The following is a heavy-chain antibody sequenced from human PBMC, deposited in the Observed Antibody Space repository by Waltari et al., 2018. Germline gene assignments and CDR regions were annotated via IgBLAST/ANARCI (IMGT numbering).Heavy chain of an antibody. CDR1: GGSISSGSYY. V-gene: IGHV4-61*02. Sequence: QVQLQESGPGLVKPSQTLSLTCTVSGGSISSGSYYWSWIRQPAGKGLEWIGRIYTSGSTNNTPSRKSRVTISVDTSKNQFSLKLSSVTAADTAVYYCARVPFYCTNGVCYYYFDYWGQGTLVTVSS. CDR2: IYTSGST. D-gene: IGHD2-8*01. J-gene: IGHJ4*02. CDR3: ARVPFYCTNGVCYYYFDY.